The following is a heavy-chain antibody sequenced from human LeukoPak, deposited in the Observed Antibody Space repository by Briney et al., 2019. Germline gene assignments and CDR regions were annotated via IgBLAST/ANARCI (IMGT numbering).Heavy chain of an antibody. CDR2: IIPIFGIA. CDR1: GGTFSSYA. Sequence: ASVTVSCKASGGTFSSYAISWVRQAPGQGLEWMGRIIPIFGIANYAQKFQGRVTITAGRSTSTAYMELSSLRSEDTAVYYCARDEGGLFDPWGQGTLVTVSS. J-gene: IGHJ5*02. D-gene: IGHD1-26*01. V-gene: IGHV1-69*04. CDR3: ARDEGGLFDP.